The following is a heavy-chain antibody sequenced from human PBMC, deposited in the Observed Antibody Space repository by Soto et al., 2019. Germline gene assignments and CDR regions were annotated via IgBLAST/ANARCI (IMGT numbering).Heavy chain of an antibody. Sequence: ASVKVSCKASGYTFTGYYMHWVRQAPGQGLEWMGWINPNSGGTNYAQKFQGWVTMTRDTSISTAYMELSRLRSDDTAVYYCARGQTITMVRGVILDWFDPWGQGTLVTVSS. D-gene: IGHD3-10*01. V-gene: IGHV1-2*04. J-gene: IGHJ5*02. CDR2: INPNSGGT. CDR1: GYTFTGYY. CDR3: ARGQTITMVRGVILDWFDP.